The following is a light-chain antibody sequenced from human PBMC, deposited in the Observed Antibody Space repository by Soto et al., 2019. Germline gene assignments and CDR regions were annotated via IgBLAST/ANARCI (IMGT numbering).Light chain of an antibody. Sequence: QSALTQPASVSGSPGQSITISCTGTSNDVGSYNYVSWYQQHPGKAPKLMIFEVTNRPSGVSNRFSGSKSGNTASLTISGLRTEDEADYYCSSFTSSSTLPYVFGTGTKVTVL. CDR3: SSFTSSSTLPYV. CDR1: SNDVGSYNY. J-gene: IGLJ1*01. V-gene: IGLV2-14*01. CDR2: EVT.